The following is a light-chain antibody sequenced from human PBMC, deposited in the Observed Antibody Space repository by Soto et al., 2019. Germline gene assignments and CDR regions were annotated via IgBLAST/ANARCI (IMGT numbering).Light chain of an antibody. CDR1: QSVSSNY. V-gene: IGKV3-20*01. J-gene: IGKJ1*01. CDR2: GAS. Sequence: EIVLTHSPGTLSLSPCEGATLSSRASQSVSSNYLAWFQQKPGQAPRLLIYGASSRATGIPDRFSGSGSGTDFTLTISRLEPEDFAVYYCQQYGSSSWTFGQGTKVDIK. CDR3: QQYGSSSWT.